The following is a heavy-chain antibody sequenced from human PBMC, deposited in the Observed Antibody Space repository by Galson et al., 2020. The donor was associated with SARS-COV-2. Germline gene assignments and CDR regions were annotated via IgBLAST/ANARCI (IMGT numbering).Heavy chain of an antibody. J-gene: IGHJ4*02. CDR2: ISYDGSNK. D-gene: IGHD1-26*01. Sequence: GGSLRLSCAASGFTFSSYAMHWVRQAPGKGLEWVAVISYDGSNKYYADSVKGRFTISRDNSKNTLYLQMNSLRAEDTAVYYCARDGGSFQDYWGQGTLVTVSS. CDR3: ARDGGSFQDY. V-gene: IGHV3-30-3*01. CDR1: GFTFSSYA.